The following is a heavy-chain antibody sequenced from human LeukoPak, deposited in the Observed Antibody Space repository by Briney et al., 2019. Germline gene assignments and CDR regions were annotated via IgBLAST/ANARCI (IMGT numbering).Heavy chain of an antibody. CDR1: GGSISSSSYY. V-gene: IGHV4-39*01. J-gene: IGHJ4*02. CDR2: IYYSGST. Sequence: SETLSLTCTVSGGSISSSSYYWGWIRQPPGKGLEWIGSIYYSGSTYYNPSLKSRVTISVDTSKNQFSLKLSSVTAADTAVYYCARHVNYCGSGGRDPVIDYWGQGTLVTVSS. CDR3: ARHVNYCGSGGRDPVIDY. D-gene: IGHD3-10*01.